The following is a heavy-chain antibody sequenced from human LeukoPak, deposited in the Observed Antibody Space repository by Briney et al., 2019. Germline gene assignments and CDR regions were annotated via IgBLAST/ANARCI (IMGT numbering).Heavy chain of an antibody. D-gene: IGHD2-15*01. Sequence: GGSLRLPCAASGLTFSGSAMSWVRQAPGKGLEWVSLISGSGNSTYYADSVKGRFTISRDNSKNTLYLQMSSLRAEDTAVYYCAKVLVLVSANRYYFDYWGQGTLVTVSS. CDR2: ISGSGNST. CDR3: AKVLVLVSANRYYFDY. CDR1: GLTFSGSA. J-gene: IGHJ4*02. V-gene: IGHV3-23*01.